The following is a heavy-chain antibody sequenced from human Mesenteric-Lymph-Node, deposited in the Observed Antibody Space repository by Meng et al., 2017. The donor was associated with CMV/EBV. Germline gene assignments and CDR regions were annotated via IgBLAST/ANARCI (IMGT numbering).Heavy chain of an antibody. V-gene: IGHV1-8*01. CDR3: ARDTLSGTRYYYGMDV. Sequence: ASVKVSCKASGYTLTSYDINWVRQATGQGLEWMGWINPNSGDTNYAQKFQDRVTMTRDTSISTAYMELSRLRSDDTAVYYCARDTLSGTRYYYGMDVWGQGTTVTVSS. D-gene: IGHD6-13*01. CDR1: GYTLTSYD. J-gene: IGHJ6*02. CDR2: INPNSGDT.